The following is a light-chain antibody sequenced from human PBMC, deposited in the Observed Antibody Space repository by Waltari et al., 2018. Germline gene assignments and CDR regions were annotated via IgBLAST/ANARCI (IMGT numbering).Light chain of an antibody. CDR1: ALPKKY. J-gene: IGLJ1*01. Sequence: SDELTQPPSVSVSPGQTARITCSGDALPKKYAHWYQQKSGQAPVVVIYEDNKRPSENPERFSCSSSGTMATLTISGAQVEDEADYYCYSTDSSGLGVFGTGTKVTVL. CDR2: EDN. V-gene: IGLV3-10*01. CDR3: YSTDSSGLGV.